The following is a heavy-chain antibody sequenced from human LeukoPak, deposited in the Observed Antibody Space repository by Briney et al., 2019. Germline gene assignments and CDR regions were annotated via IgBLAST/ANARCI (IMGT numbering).Heavy chain of an antibody. CDR3: ARRPVAAEYFQH. Sequence: PGGSLRLSCTGSGFSFTNYAMHWVRQAPGEGLEWVAVISYDESKIYYADSVKGRFTISRDLSTNTLYLQMNSLTTEDTAMYFCARRPVAAEYFQHWGQGTLVTVSS. D-gene: IGHD6-25*01. CDR1: GFSFTNYA. CDR2: ISYDESKI. V-gene: IGHV3-30*03. J-gene: IGHJ1*01.